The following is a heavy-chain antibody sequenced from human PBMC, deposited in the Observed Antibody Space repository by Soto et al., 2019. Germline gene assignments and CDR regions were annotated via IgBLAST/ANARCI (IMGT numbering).Heavy chain of an antibody. CDR2: ISSTGGDT. V-gene: IGHV3-23*01. J-gene: IGHJ4*02. CDR3: AKEMTIGRPYDY. Sequence: GGALRLSCAASGCTFSNYAMSWVRQTPGAGLEWGSAISSTGGDTYDADFVTGRFTVSRDNSKNTLFLQMHSLRAQDTAVYYCAKEMTIGRPYDYWGQGALVTVSS. CDR1: GCTFSNYA.